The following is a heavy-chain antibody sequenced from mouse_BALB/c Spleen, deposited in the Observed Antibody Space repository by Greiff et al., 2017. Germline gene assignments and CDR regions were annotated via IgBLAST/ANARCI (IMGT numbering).Heavy chain of an antibody. CDR1: GFTFTDYY. J-gene: IGHJ2*01. Sequence: EVHLVESGGGLVQPGGSLRLSCATSGFTFTDYYMSWVRQPPGKALEWLGFIRNKANGYTTEYSASVKGRFTISRDNSQSILYLQMNTLRAEDSATYYCARELGYWGQGTTLTVSS. V-gene: IGHV7-3*02. D-gene: IGHD3-3*01. CDR2: IRNKANGYTT. CDR3: ARELGY.